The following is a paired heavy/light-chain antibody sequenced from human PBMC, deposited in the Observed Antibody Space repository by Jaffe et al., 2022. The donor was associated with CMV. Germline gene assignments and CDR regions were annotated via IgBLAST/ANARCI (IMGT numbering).Heavy chain of an antibody. Sequence: EVQLVESGGGLVQPGGSLRLSCAATGFTFSRYDMHWVRQATGKGLEWVSGIGSADDTYYPGSVKGRFTISRENAKNSLYLQMNSLRAGDTAVYYCVRGAMVRGVVYDFDYWGQGTLVTVSS. J-gene: IGHJ4*02. CDR1: GFTFSRYD. D-gene: IGHD3-10*01. V-gene: IGHV3-13*01. CDR2: IGSADDT. CDR3: VRGAMVRGVVYDFDY.
Light chain of an antibody. J-gene: IGLJ3*02. CDR2: STT. Sequence: QTVVTQEPSLTVSPGGTVTLTCASSTGAVTSGYYPNWFQQKPGQPPRALIYSTTNKHSWTPARFSGSLLGGKAALTLSGVQPEDEAEYYCLLYYGGAWVFGGGTKLTVL. CDR3: LLYYGGAWV. CDR1: TGAVTSGYY. V-gene: IGLV7-43*01.